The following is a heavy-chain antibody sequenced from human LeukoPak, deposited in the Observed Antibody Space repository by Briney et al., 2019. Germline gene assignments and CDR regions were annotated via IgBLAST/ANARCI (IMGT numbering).Heavy chain of an antibody. CDR2: MSDSGGRT. V-gene: IGHV3-23*01. CDR1: GITLSNYG. D-gene: IGHD3-22*01. Sequence: GGSLRLSCAVSGITLSNYGMSWARQAPGKGLEWVAGMSDSGGRTNYADSVKGRFAISRDNPKNTLYLQMNSLRAEDTAVYFCAKRGVVIRVILVGFHKEAYYFDSWGQEALVTVSS. CDR3: AKRGVVIRVILVGFHKEAYYFDS. J-gene: IGHJ4*02.